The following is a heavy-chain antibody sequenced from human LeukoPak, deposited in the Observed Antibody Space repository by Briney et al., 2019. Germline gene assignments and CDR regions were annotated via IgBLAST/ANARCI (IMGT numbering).Heavy chain of an antibody. J-gene: IGHJ4*02. D-gene: IGHD5-18*01. V-gene: IGHV3-74*01. CDR3: ARDGYSYGFFDY. CDR2: INSDGSST. Sequence: GGSLRLSCAASGFTFSSYWMHWVRQAPGKGLVWVSRINSDGSSTSYADSVKGRFTISRDNAKNTLYLQMNGLRAEDTAVYYCARDGYSYGFFDYWGQGSLVTVSS. CDR1: GFTFSSYW.